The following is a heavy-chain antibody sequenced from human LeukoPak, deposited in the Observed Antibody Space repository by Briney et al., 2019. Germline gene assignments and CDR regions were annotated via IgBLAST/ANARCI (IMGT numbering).Heavy chain of an antibody. CDR1: GYTFTSYA. V-gene: IGHV7-4-1*02. CDR2: INTNTGNP. J-gene: IGHJ5*02. D-gene: IGHD6-13*01. Sequence: ASVKVSCKASGYTFTSYAMNWVRQAPGQGLEWMGWINTNTGNPTYAQGFTGRFVFSLDTSVSTAYLQISSLKAEDTAVYYCARDRAAAGKGGYNWFDPWGQGTLVTVSS. CDR3: ARDRAAAGKGGYNWFDP.